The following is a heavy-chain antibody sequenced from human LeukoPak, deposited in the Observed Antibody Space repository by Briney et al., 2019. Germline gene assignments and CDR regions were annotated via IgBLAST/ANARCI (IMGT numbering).Heavy chain of an antibody. D-gene: IGHD3-22*01. J-gene: IGHJ4*02. V-gene: IGHV3-21*01. Sequence: GGSLRLSCVDSGFTFSTYSMNWVRQAPGKGLEWVSSISSSSSYIYYGDSVKGRFTISRDNAKNSLYLQMNSLRAEDTAVYYCARVPGYYDSSGYYDYWGQGTLVTVSS. CDR3: ARVPGYYDSSGYYDY. CDR1: GFTFSTYS. CDR2: ISSSSSYI.